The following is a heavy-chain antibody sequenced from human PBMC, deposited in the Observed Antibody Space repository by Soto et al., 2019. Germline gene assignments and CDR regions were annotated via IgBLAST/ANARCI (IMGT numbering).Heavy chain of an antibody. J-gene: IGHJ5*02. D-gene: IGHD2-2*01. CDR2: IIPIFGTA. CDR1: GVTFSSYA. Sequence: ASVKVSCKASGVTFSSYAISWVRQAPGQGLEWMGGIIPIFGTANYAQKFQGRVTITADESTSTAYMELSSLRSEDTAVYYCARDPKDIVVVPAAPGTVYNWFDPWGQGTLVTVSS. CDR3: ARDPKDIVVVPAAPGTVYNWFDP. V-gene: IGHV1-69*13.